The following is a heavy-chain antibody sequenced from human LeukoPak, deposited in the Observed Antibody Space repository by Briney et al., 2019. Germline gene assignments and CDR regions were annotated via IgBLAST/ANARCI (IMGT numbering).Heavy chain of an antibody. D-gene: IGHD5-18*01. CDR1: GGSISSSSYY. V-gene: IGHV4-39*01. J-gene: IGHJ6*03. Sequence: SETLSLTCTVSGGSISSSSYYWGWIRQPPGKELEWIGNIYYSGSTYYNPSLKSRVTISVDTSQNQFSLSLSSVTAADTAVYYCARQVDTAMIYYYMDVWGKGTTVTVSS. CDR2: IYYSGST. CDR3: ARQVDTAMIYYYMDV.